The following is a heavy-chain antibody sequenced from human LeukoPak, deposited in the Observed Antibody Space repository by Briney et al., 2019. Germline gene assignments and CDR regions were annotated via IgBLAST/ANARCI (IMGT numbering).Heavy chain of an antibody. CDR2: VSHSGNT. J-gene: IGHJ5*02. CDR3: ARSYSSGSFRFDP. V-gene: IGHV4-59*02. Sequence: PSETLSLTCTVSGXSVSTYYWSWIRQPPGKELEWIGYVSHSGNTNCNPSLKSRVTISVDTSKNQFSLKLSSVTAADTAVYYCARSYSSGSFRFDPWGQGTLVTVSS. CDR1: GXSVSTYY. D-gene: IGHD6-19*01.